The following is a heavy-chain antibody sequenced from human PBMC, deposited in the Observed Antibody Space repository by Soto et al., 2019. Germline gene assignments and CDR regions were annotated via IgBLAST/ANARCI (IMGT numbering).Heavy chain of an antibody. V-gene: IGHV3-7*01. CDR1: GSSFSDPW. CDR2: IRQDGGDK. Sequence: GVPLRLSWAASGSSFSDPWMSWVRQAPGKGLEWMANIRQDGGDKYYADSVKGRFTISRDNARNSLYLQMNSLRAEDTAVYYCARARDYYFDYWGQGTLVTVSS. CDR3: ARARDYYFDY. J-gene: IGHJ4*02.